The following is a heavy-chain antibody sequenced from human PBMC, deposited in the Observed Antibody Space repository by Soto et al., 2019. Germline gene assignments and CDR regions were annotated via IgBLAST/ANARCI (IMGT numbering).Heavy chain of an antibody. D-gene: IGHD3-9*01. CDR1: GYTFTSYY. CDR2: INPSGGST. Sequence: ASVKVSCKASGYTFTSYYMHWVRQAPGQGLEWMGIINPSGGSTSYAQKFQGRVTMTRDTSTSTVYMELSSLRSEDTAVYYCARDNYDILTGYYSAHWFDPWGQGTLVTV. J-gene: IGHJ5*02. CDR3: ARDNYDILTGYYSAHWFDP. V-gene: IGHV1-46*01.